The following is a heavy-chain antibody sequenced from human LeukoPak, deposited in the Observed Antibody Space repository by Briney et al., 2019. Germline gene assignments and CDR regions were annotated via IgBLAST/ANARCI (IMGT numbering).Heavy chain of an antibody. V-gene: IGHV3-30-3*01. J-gene: IGHJ4*02. CDR2: ISYDGSNK. D-gene: IGHD3-16*02. CDR1: GFTFSSYA. Sequence: GGSLRLSCAASGFTFSSYAMSWVRQAPGKGLEWVAVISYDGSNKYYADSVKGRFTISRDNSKNTLYLQMNSLRAEDTAVYYCARDRGGVVGPPLVNWGQGTLVTVSS. CDR3: ARDRGGVVGPPLVN.